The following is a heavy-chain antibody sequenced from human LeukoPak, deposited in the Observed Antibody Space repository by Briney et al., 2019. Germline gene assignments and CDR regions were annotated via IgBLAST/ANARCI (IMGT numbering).Heavy chain of an antibody. V-gene: IGHV4-59*01. J-gene: IGHJ4*02. D-gene: IGHD3-10*01. CDR3: ARAKYYYGSGSPYYFDY. CDR1: GGSISSYY. CDR2: TSYSGSA. Sequence: SETLSLTCTVSGGSISSYYWSWIRQPPGKGLEWIGYTSYSGSASYNPSLKSRVTISVDTSENQFSLRLSSVTAADTAVYYCARAKYYYGSGSPYYFDYWGQGTLVTVSS.